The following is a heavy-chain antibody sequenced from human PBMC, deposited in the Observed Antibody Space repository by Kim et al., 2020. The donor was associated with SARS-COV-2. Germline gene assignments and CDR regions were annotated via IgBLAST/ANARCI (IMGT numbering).Heavy chain of an antibody. V-gene: IGHV4-4*02. CDR1: GGSISSSNW. D-gene: IGHD6-19*01. CDR3: ARGYSSGGYYYYYYGMDV. CDR2: IYHSGST. Sequence: SETLSLTCAVSGGSISSSNWWRWVRQPPGKGLEGSGEIYHSGSTTYNPPLKSRGTISVVKSTNQYSLKLSTVTAADTAVYYCARGYSSGGYYYYYYGMDVWGQGTTVTVSS. J-gene: IGHJ6*02.